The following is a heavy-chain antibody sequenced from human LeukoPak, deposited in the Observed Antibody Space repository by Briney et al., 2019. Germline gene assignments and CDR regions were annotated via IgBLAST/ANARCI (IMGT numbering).Heavy chain of an antibody. D-gene: IGHD3-10*01. J-gene: IGHJ4*02. CDR1: GYTFTSYY. CDR3: AREERTYYYGSGSYYDY. Sequence: GASVTVSCTASGYTFTSYYMHWVRQAPGQRLEWMGWINAGNGNTKYSQKFQGRVTITRDTSASTAYMELSSLRSEDTAVYYCAREERTYYYGSGSYYDYWGQGTLVTVSS. V-gene: IGHV1-3*01. CDR2: INAGNGNT.